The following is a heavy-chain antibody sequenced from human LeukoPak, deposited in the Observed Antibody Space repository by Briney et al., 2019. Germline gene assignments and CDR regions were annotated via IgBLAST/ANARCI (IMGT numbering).Heavy chain of an antibody. D-gene: IGHD6-13*01. J-gene: IGHJ4*02. CDR1: GGSFSGYY. V-gene: IGHV4-34*01. CDR2: INHSGST. CDR3: ARQGAAADY. Sequence: SETLSLTCAVHGGSFSGYYWSWIRQPPGKGLEWIGEINHSGSTNYNPSLKSRVTISVDTSKNQFSLKLSSVTAADTAVYYCARQGAAADYWGQGTLVTVSS.